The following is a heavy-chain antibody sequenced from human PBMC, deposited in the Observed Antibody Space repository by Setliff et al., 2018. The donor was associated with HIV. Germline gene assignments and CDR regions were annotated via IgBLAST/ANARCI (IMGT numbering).Heavy chain of an antibody. D-gene: IGHD5-12*01. J-gene: IGHJ4*02. CDR1: GGTFRTSV. Sequence: ASVKVSCKTSGGTFRTSVISWVRQAPGQGLEWMGWISASNGYTDYAQKFRDRVTLTTDTSTSTAYMELRSLTSDDTAVYYCARVGRMATIGPSFDYWGQGTLVTVSS. V-gene: IGHV1-18*01. CDR2: ISASNGYT. CDR3: ARVGRMATIGPSFDY.